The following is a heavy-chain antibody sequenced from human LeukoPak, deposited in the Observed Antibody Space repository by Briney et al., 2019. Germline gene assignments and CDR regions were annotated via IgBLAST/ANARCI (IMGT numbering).Heavy chain of an antibody. D-gene: IGHD6-19*01. CDR1: GFTFSSYT. CDR2: IGTSSTTI. J-gene: IGHJ6*02. V-gene: IGHV3-48*01. Sequence: PGGSLRLSCAASGFTFSSYTMNWVRQPPGKGREGVSNIGTSSTTIYYADSVKGRFTISRDNAKNSLYLQMNSLRAEDTAVYYCARDIVPPNSSGWYYYGMEVWGQGTTVTVSS. CDR3: ARDIVPPNSSGWYYYGMEV.